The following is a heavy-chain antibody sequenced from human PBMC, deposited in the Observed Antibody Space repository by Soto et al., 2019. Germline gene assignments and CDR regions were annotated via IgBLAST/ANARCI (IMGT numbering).Heavy chain of an antibody. V-gene: IGHV4-4*02. Sequence: QVQLQESGPGLVKPSGTLSLTCAVSGGSISRRNWWTGVRQPPGKGLEWIWEIYHSGNTHYNPPRKRRVTIAVDKPHNQIPLNLSSVTAADTAVYYCAPLGYDGDDNCYAVSWGRGTLVTVGS. CDR3: APLGYDGDDNCYAVS. D-gene: IGHD4-17*01. CDR2: IYHSGNT. J-gene: IGHJ5*02. CDR1: GGSISRRNW.